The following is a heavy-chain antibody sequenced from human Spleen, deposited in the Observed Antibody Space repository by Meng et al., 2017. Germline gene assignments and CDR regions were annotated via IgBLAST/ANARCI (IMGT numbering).Heavy chain of an antibody. CDR1: GGSFSDYY. Sequence: QVQLPQGGAGLLKPSETLSLTCVVSGGSFSDYYWSWTRQPPGKGLEWIGEINHRGNTNYNSFLESRVTISVDTSQNSLSLKLSSVTAADSAVYYCARGPTTMAHDFDYWGQGTLVTVSS. CDR2: INHRGNT. CDR3: ARGPTTMAHDFDY. V-gene: IGHV4-34*01. J-gene: IGHJ4*02. D-gene: IGHD4-11*01.